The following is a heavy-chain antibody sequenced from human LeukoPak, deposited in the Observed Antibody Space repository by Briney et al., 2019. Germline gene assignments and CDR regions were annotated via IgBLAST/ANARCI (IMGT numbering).Heavy chain of an antibody. CDR1: GYSISSGYY. Sequence: SETLSLTCTVSGYSISSGYYWGWIRQPPGKGLEWIGSIYHSGSTYYNPSLKSRVTISVDTSKNQFSLKLSPVTAADTAVYYCARTYGGNSPGWGQGTLVTVSS. CDR3: ARTYGGNSPG. V-gene: IGHV4-38-2*02. J-gene: IGHJ4*02. CDR2: IYHSGST. D-gene: IGHD4-23*01.